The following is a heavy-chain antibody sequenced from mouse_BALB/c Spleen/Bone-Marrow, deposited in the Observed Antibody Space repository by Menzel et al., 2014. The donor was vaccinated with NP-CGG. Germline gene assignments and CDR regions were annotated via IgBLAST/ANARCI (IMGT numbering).Heavy chain of an antibody. J-gene: IGHJ1*01. V-gene: IGHV1-9*01. CDR2: ILPGSGST. CDR1: GYTFSSYW. Sequence: VQRVESGAELMKPGASVKISRKATGYTFSSYWIEWVNQRPGHGLEWIGEILPGSGSTNYNEKFRGKATFTTDTSSNTAYMQLSSLTSEDSAVYYCARGGGKGNWYFDVWGAGTTVTVSS. D-gene: IGHD1-1*02. CDR3: ARGGGKGNWYFDV.